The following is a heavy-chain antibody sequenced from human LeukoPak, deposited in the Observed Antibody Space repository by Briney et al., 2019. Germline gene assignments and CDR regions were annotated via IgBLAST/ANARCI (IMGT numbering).Heavy chain of an antibody. CDR3: AGGSGDYSPDY. CDR1: GFTFSSYA. D-gene: IGHD4-17*01. V-gene: IGHV3-33*01. J-gene: IGHJ4*02. CDR2: IWYTGNNK. Sequence: GGSLRLSCAASGFTFSSYAMHWVRQAPGKGLEWVAVIWYTGNNKYSADSVKGRFTISRDNSKNTLYLQMNSLRAEDTAVYYCAGGSGDYSPDYWGQGTLVTLSS.